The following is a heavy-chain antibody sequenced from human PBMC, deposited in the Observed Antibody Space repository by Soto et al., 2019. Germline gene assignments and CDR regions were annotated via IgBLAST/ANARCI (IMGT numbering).Heavy chain of an antibody. CDR3: ARPPYPGCINAVCYPLDY. CDR2: INPSGGST. Sequence: ASVKVSCKASGYTFTSYYMHWVRQAPGQGLEWMGIINPSGGSTNYAQKLQGRVTMTTDTSTSTVYMEPNSLRYEDTAVYYCARPPYPGCINAVCYPLDYWGQGTLVTVSS. V-gene: IGHV1-46*01. CDR1: GYTFTSYY. J-gene: IGHJ4*02. D-gene: IGHD2-8*01.